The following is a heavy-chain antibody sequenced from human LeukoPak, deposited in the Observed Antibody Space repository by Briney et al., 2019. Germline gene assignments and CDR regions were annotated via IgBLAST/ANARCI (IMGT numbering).Heavy chain of an antibody. CDR3: AEVIFMVRGLFDY. CDR1: GFTFSSYA. D-gene: IGHD3-10*01. V-gene: IGHV3-23*01. CDR2: ISGSGGST. J-gene: IGHJ4*02. Sequence: GRSLRLSCAASGFTFSSYAMSWVRQAPGKGLEWVSAISGSGGSTYYADSVKGRVTISRDNSKNTLYLQMNSLRAEDTAVYYCAEVIFMVRGLFDYWGQGTLVTVSS.